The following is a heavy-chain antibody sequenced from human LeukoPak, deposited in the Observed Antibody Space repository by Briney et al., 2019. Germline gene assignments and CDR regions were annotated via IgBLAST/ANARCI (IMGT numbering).Heavy chain of an antibody. D-gene: IGHD3-22*01. V-gene: IGHV4-59*01. J-gene: IGHJ3*02. Sequence: PSETLSLTCTVSGGSISSYYWSWIRQPPGKGLEWIGYIYNSGSTNYNPSLKSRVTISVDTSKNQFSLKLSSVTAADTAVYYCAREGRSYYDSSGYLRAFDIWGQGTMVTLST. CDR1: GGSISSYY. CDR3: AREGRSYYDSSGYLRAFDI. CDR2: IYNSGST.